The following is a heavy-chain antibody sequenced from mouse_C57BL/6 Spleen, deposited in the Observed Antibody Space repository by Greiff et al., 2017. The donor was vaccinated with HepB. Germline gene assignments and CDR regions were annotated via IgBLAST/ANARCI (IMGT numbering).Heavy chain of an antibody. CDR2: IYPGDGDT. D-gene: IGHD1-1*01. J-gene: IGHJ4*01. V-gene: IGHV1-82*01. CDR1: GYAFSSSW. Sequence: VQLQQSGPELVKPGASVKISCKASGYAFSSSWMNWVKQRPGKGLEWIGRIYPGDGDTNYNGKFKGKATLTADKSSSTAYMQLSSLTSEDSAVYVCARRGDYGSSEYAMDYWGQGTSVTVSS. CDR3: ARRGDYGSSEYAMDY.